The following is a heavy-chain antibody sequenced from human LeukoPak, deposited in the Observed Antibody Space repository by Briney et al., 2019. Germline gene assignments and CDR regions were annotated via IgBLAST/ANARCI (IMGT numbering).Heavy chain of an antibody. CDR2: ISGSGGST. Sequence: GGSLRLSCAASGFTFSSYAMSWVRQAPGKGLEWVSAISGSGGSTYYADSVKGRFTISRDNSKNTLYLQMNSLRAEDTAVYYCAKAGFDWLSLWCYFDYWGQGTLVTVSS. CDR3: AKAGFDWLSLWCYFDY. CDR1: GFTFSSYA. D-gene: IGHD3-9*01. J-gene: IGHJ4*02. V-gene: IGHV3-23*01.